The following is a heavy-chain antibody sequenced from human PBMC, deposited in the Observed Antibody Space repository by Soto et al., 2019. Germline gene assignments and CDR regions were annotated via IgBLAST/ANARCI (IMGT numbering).Heavy chain of an antibody. J-gene: IGHJ5*02. CDR2: IYHRGST. V-gene: IGHV4-38-2*01. CDR3: ARAGQQLVHHWFDP. Sequence: SEPLSRTCAFSGYSISSGYYWGWIRQPPGKGLEWTGSIYHRGSTYYNPSLKRRITISVDTSKNQCSLTLSSVTAADTAVYYCARAGQQLVHHWFDPRGQGTLVTVSS. D-gene: IGHD6-13*01. CDR1: GYSISSGYY.